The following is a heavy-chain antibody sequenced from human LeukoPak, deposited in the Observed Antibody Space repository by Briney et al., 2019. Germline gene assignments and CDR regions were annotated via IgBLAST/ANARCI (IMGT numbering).Heavy chain of an antibody. CDR2: IFPADSDT. CDR3: ARFTHGLDV. CDR1: GYIFTHCW. Sequence: GESLKISCQVSGYIFTHCWIGWVRQMPGKGLESMGIIFPADSDTTYSPSYQGQVTISADKSISTVYLQWSSLKASDTAMYYCARFTHGLDVWGHGTTVTVSS. J-gene: IGHJ6*02. V-gene: IGHV5-51*01.